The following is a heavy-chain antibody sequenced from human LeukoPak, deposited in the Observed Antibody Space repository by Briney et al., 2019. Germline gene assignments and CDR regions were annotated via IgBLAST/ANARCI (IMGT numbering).Heavy chain of an antibody. V-gene: IGHV1-69*13. CDR3: ASLDCSGGSCYSVPYYFDY. Sequence: SVKVSCKASGGTFSSYAISWVRQAPGQGLEWMGGIIPIFGTANYAQKFQGRVTIIADESTSTAYMELSSLRSEDTAVYYCASLDCSGGSCYSVPYYFDYWGQGTLVTVSS. D-gene: IGHD2-15*01. CDR2: IIPIFGTA. CDR1: GGTFSSYA. J-gene: IGHJ4*02.